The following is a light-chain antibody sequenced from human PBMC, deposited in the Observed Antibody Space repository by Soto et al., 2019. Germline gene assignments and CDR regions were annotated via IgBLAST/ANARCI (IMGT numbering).Light chain of an antibody. CDR1: STDVGAYNY. CDR3: SSYSRSNTLVI. V-gene: IGLV2-14*01. J-gene: IGLJ2*01. CDR2: EVS. Sequence: QSVLTQSASVSGSPGQSITISCIGTSTDVGAYNYVSWYQQHPGKAPKLMIYEVSNRPSGVSDRFSGSKSGNTASLTISGLQTEDEADYYCSSYSRSNTLVIFGGGTKLTVL.